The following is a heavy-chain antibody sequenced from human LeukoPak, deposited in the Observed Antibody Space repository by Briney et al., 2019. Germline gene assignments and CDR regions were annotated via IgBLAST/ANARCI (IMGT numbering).Heavy chain of an antibody. CDR1: GFTFSSYA. CDR3: AKDRYWWLADFDY. CDR2: IIDSGGTT. D-gene: IGHD6-19*01. V-gene: IGHV3-23*01. Sequence: GGSLRLSCAASGFTFSSYAMSWVRQAPGKGLEWVSGIIDSGGTTYYADSVKGRFTISRDNSKNTLYLQMNNLRAEDTAVYYCAKDRYWWLADFDYWGQGTLVTVSS. J-gene: IGHJ4*02.